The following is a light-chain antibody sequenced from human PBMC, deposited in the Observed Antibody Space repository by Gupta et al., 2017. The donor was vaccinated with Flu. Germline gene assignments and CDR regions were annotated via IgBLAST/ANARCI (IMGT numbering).Light chain of an antibody. CDR3: QQTYSTLWT. Sequence: DIQMTQSPSSLSASVGDRVTITCRASQNIGNYLNWYQQRPGKAPNLLIYAASSLQTGVPSRFSGSGSVTDFTLTISSLQPEDFATYYCQQTYSTLWTFGQGTKVDIK. CDR1: QNIGNY. J-gene: IGKJ1*01. CDR2: AAS. V-gene: IGKV1-39*01.